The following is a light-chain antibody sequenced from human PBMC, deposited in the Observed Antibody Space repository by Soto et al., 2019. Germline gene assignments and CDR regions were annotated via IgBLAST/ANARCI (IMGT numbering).Light chain of an antibody. J-gene: IGLJ1*01. CDR3: SSYARSNNYV. Sequence: QSVLTQPPSASGSPGQSVTISCTGTSSDVGNYDSVSWYQHHPGKAPQAVIYEVNKRPSGVPDRFSGSKSGNTASLTVSGLQAEDEGDYYCSSYARSNNYVFGTGTKLTVL. CDR1: SSDVGNYDS. CDR2: EVN. V-gene: IGLV2-8*01.